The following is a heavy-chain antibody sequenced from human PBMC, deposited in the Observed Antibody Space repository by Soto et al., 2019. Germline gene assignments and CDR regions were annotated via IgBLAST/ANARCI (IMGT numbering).Heavy chain of an antibody. D-gene: IGHD1-7*01. CDR1: GYTFTGYY. CDR2: INPNSGGT. V-gene: IGHV1-2*04. CDR3: ARVRGTTVDGFDY. Sequence: ASVNVSCKASGYTFTGYYMHCVRQAPGQGLEWMGWINPNSGGTNYAQKFQGWVTMTRDTSISTAYMELSRLRSDDTAVYYCARVRGTTVDGFDYWGQGTLVTVSS. J-gene: IGHJ4*02.